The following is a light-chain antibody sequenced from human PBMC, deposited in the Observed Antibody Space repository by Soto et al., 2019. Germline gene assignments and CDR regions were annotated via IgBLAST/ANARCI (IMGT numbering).Light chain of an antibody. J-gene: IGLJ1*01. CDR1: SSNIGAGYD. CDR2: GNT. Sequence: QSVLTQPTSVSGAPGQRVTISCTGSSSNIGAGYDVHWYLQLPGTAPKLLIYGNTNRPSGVPDRFSGSKSGSSASLAITGLQAEDEADYYCQAHDSSRHAAVFGTGTKLTVL. CDR3: QAHDSSRHAAV. V-gene: IGLV1-40*01.